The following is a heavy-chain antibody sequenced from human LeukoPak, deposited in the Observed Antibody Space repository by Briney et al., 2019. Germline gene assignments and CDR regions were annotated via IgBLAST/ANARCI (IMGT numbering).Heavy chain of an antibody. CDR3: ARTNCYRDLYNWFDP. J-gene: IGHJ5*02. CDR1: GFTFSSYE. D-gene: IGHD2-21*01. CDR2: ISSSGSTI. Sequence: GGSLRLSCAASGFTFSSYEMNWVRQAPGKGLEWVSYISSSGSTIYYADSVKGRFTISRDNAKNSLYLQMNSLRAEDTAVYYCARTNCYRDLYNWFDPWGQGTLVTVSS. V-gene: IGHV3-48*03.